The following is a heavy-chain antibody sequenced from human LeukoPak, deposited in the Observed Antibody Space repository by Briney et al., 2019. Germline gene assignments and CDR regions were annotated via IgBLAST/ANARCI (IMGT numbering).Heavy chain of an antibody. CDR1: GFAFGSYW. J-gene: IGHJ4*02. CDR2: IKEDGSEK. CDR3: ATGGWYLAY. V-gene: IGHV3-7*01. Sequence: GGSLRLSCAASGFAFGSYWMSWVRQAPGKGLEWVANIKEDGSEKYYLDSVKGRISISRDNAKNSLYLQINSLKVEDRAVYYCATGGWYLAYWGQGTLVTVSS. D-gene: IGHD6-19*01.